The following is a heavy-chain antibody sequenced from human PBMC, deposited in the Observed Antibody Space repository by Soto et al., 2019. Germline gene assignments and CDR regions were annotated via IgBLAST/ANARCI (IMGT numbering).Heavy chain of an antibody. V-gene: IGHV4-4*02. CDR3: ARARATIAAAAIFDC. CDR1: GGSIYTSNW. CDR2: VYRTGST. Sequence: KPSESMSLTRAVSGGSIYTSNWGGWVSKTPGKGLEWIGEVYRTGSTNYNPSLESRLTISVDKSKNQFSLKLTSVTAADTAVYYCARARATIAAAAIFDCWGQGTLVTVSS. D-gene: IGHD6-13*01. J-gene: IGHJ4*02.